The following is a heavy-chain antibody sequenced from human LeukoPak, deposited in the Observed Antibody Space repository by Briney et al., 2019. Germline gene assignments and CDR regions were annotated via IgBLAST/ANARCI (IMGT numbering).Heavy chain of an antibody. V-gene: IGHV3-48*03. CDR3: AREDERYCSSTSCNPLFDY. D-gene: IGHD2-2*01. CDR1: GFIFSNYK. Sequence: GGSLRLSCATSGFIFSNYKMNWVRQAPGTGLEWVSHISSGGSTTYYADSVKGRFTMSRDNGKSSVYLQMNSLGAEDTAIYYCAREDERYCSSTSCNPLFDYWGQGTLVTVSS. J-gene: IGHJ4*02. CDR2: ISSGGSTT.